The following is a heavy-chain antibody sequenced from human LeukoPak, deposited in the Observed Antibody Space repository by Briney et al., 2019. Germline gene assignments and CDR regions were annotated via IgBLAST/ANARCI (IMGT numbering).Heavy chain of an antibody. J-gene: IGHJ5*02. Sequence: SETLSLTCAVYGGSFSDYYWSWIRQPPGKGLEWIGEINHSGSTNYNPSLKSRVTISADTSKNQFSLKLSSVTAADTAVYYCARSYYGSGSYFPKQAYSNWFDPWGQGTLVTVSS. D-gene: IGHD3-10*01. CDR1: GGSFSDYY. CDR2: INHSGST. V-gene: IGHV4-34*01. CDR3: ARSYYGSGSYFPKQAYSNWFDP.